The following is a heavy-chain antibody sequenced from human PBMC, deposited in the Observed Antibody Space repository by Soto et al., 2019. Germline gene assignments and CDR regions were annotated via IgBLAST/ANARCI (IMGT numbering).Heavy chain of an antibody. CDR3: VRVKETSGWGAFDY. CDR1: GFTFSGFW. D-gene: IGHD6-25*01. Sequence: EVQLVESGGGLVQPGGSLRLSCTASGFTFSGFWMHWVRQAPGKGLVWVSRINGDGSVTKYAASVKGRSTNSRDNAKTTLYLQMNRLRVEDTAVYYCVRVKETSGWGAFDYWGQGTLVTVSS. V-gene: IGHV3-74*03. CDR2: INGDGSVT. J-gene: IGHJ4*02.